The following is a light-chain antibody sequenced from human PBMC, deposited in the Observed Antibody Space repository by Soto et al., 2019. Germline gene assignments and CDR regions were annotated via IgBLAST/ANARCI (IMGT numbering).Light chain of an antibody. CDR1: QSVNNQ. Sequence: EILLTQSPATLSLSPGEGATLSCRASQSVNNQLAWYQQKPDQVPRLLIYGASSRATGIPARFSGSGSGTDFTLTISSLQSEDFAVYYCQQYNNWPLTFGGGTKVDIK. CDR3: QQYNNWPLT. J-gene: IGKJ4*01. V-gene: IGKV3-15*01. CDR2: GAS.